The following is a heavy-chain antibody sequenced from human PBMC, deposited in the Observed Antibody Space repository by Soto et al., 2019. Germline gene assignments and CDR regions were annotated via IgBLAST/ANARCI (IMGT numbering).Heavy chain of an antibody. J-gene: IGHJ1*01. CDR2: ISGSGGRT. CDR1: GFTFSRYA. D-gene: IGHD3-22*01. V-gene: IGHV3-23*01. CDR3: VALIVLLISPGN. Sequence: GGSLRLSCAASGFTFSRYAMSWVRQAPGKGLEWVSAISGSGGRTYYADSVKGRFTISRDNSKNTLYLQMNSLRAEDTAVYYGVALIVLLISPGNCGQGTLVTVSS.